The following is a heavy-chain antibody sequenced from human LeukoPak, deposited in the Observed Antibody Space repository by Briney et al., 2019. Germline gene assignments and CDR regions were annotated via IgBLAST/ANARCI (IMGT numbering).Heavy chain of an antibody. CDR2: INPSGGST. CDR3: ARDHSYCSSTSCPPGFSYYYYMDV. D-gene: IGHD2-2*01. CDR1: GYTFTSCY. J-gene: IGHJ6*03. Sequence: GASVKVSCKASGYTFTSCYMYWVRQAPGQGLEWMGIINPSGGSTSYAQKFQGRVTMTRDTSTSTVYMELSSLRSEDTAVYYCARDHSYCSSTSCPPGFSYYYYMDVWGKGTTVTVSS. V-gene: IGHV1-46*01.